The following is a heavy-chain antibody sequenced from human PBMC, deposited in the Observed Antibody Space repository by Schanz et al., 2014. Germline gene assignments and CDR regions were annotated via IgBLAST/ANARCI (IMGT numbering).Heavy chain of an antibody. V-gene: IGHV3-73*01. J-gene: IGHJ6*03. CDR2: IRSKPNNYAT. CDR3: ARSPNNNDFWSGYTLRADYDSYMDV. CDR1: GFTFSASA. D-gene: IGHD3-3*01. Sequence: EVQLLESGGGLVQPGGSLKLSCAASGFTFSASAMHWVRQAPGKGLEWVGHIRSKPNNYATEYAASMKGRFTISRDNAKNSLYLQMNSLRAEDTAVYYCARSPNNNDFWSGYTLRADYDSYMDVWGKGTTXTVS.